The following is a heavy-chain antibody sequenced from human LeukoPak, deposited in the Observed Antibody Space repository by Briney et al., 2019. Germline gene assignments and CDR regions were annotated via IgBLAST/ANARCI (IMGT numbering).Heavy chain of an antibody. CDR3: AKDLCGGDCYSQFDY. Sequence: GSLRLSCAASGFTVSSNYMSWVRQAPGKGLEWVSVIYSGGSTYYADSVKGRFTISRDNSKNTLYLQMNSLRAEDTAVYYCAKDLCGGDCYSQFDYWGQGTLVTVSS. V-gene: IGHV3-53*05. J-gene: IGHJ4*02. D-gene: IGHD2-21*02. CDR2: IYSGGST. CDR1: GFTVSSNY.